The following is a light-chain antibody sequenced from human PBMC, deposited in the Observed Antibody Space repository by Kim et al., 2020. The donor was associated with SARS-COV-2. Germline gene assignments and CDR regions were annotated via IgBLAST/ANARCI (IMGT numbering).Light chain of an antibody. CDR3: CSYAGSYNWV. J-gene: IGLJ3*02. CDR2: DVS. V-gene: IGLV2-11*01. Sequence: GQSVTISCTGTSSDVGGYNYVSWYQQHPGKAPTLMIYDVSKRPSGVPDRFSGSKSGNTASLTISGLQAEDEADYYCCSYAGSYNWVFGGGTKLTVL. CDR1: SSDVGGYNY.